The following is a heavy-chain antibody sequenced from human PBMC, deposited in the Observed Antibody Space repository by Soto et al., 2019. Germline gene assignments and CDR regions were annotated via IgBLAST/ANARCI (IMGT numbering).Heavy chain of an antibody. J-gene: IGHJ4*02. CDR2: FTRSGNT. CDR1: GFTFSNYA. Sequence: EVQLLESAGGLEQPGGSLRLSCAASGFTFSNYAMSWVRQAPGKGLEWVSTFTRSGNTYYADFVKGRFTISRDNSKNTLYLQMDSLRAEDTAVYYCARECAPGSPNYDYWGLGTLVTVSS. CDR3: ARECAPGSPNYDY. V-gene: IGHV3-23*01. D-gene: IGHD3-10*01.